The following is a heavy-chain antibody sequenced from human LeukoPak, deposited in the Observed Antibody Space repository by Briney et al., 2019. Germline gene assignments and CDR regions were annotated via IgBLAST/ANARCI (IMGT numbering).Heavy chain of an antibody. CDR3: AKAPSSSWYRNPFDY. D-gene: IGHD6-13*01. CDR2: IRSKADNYAT. V-gene: IGHV3-73*01. CDR1: GFTFSGSP. Sequence: GGSLRLSCAASGFTFSGSPILWVRQASGKGLEWVGRIRSKADNYATAYAASVQGRCTISRDDSKNTAYLQLNSLKTEDTAVYYCAKAPSSSWYRNPFDYWGQGTLVTVSS. J-gene: IGHJ4*02.